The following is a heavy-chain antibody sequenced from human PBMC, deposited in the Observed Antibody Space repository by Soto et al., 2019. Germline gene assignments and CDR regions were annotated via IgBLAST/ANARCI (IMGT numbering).Heavy chain of an antibody. J-gene: IGHJ6*03. Sequence: GSLRFSCAASGFTFSSYSMNWVRQAPGKGLEWVSYISSSSSTIYYADSVKGRFTISRDNAKNSLYLQMNSLRAEDTAVYYCARLVYMDVWGKGTTVTVSS. CDR1: GFTFSSYS. CDR3: ARLVYMDV. V-gene: IGHV3-48*01. CDR2: ISSSSSTI.